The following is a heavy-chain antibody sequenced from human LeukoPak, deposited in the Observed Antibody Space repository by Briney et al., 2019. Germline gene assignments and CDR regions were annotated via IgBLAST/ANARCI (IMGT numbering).Heavy chain of an antibody. D-gene: IGHD1-14*01. Sequence: PGRSLRLSCAASGFTFSSCGMHWVRQAPGKGLEWVAVISYDGSNKYYADSVEGRFTISRDNSKNTLYLQMNSLRAEDTAVYYCARDHPTETYYYYGMDVWGQGTTVTVSS. J-gene: IGHJ6*02. CDR3: ARDHPTETYYYYGMDV. V-gene: IGHV3-30*03. CDR2: ISYDGSNK. CDR1: GFTFSSCG.